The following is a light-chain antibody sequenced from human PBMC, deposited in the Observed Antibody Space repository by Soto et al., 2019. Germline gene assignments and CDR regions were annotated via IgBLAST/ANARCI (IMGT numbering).Light chain of an antibody. CDR2: EVS. CDR3: SSYTSSSTRV. CDR1: SSDVGAYDY. Sequence: QYVLTQPTSVSGSPGQSITISCTGTSSDVGAYDYVSWYQQHPDKAPKLMIYEVSNRPSGVSNRFSGSKSVNTATLTISGLQADDEADYYCSSYTSSSTRVFGTGTKLTVL. J-gene: IGLJ1*01. V-gene: IGLV2-14*03.